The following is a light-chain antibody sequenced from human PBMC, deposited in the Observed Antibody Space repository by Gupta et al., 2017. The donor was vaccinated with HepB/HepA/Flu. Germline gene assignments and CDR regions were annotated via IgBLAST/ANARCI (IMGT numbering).Light chain of an antibody. CDR2: GAS. Sequence: DIQMTQSPSSLSASVGDGVNISCRASQNIDSYLNWYQQRPGRAPKLLIYGASSLRRGVPSRFRGSGSGTDFTLTVSSLQPDDFAIYYCQQTHALPQTFGRGTTVDIK. J-gene: IGKJ3*01. CDR3: QQTHALPQT. V-gene: IGKV1-39*01. CDR1: QNIDSY.